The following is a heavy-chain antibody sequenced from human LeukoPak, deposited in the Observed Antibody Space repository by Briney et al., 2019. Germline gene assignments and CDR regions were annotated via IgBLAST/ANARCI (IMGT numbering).Heavy chain of an antibody. Sequence: PSETLSLTCTVSGGSISSYYWSWLRQSPGKGLEWIGYISYTASSNYSPSLKSRVTMSVDTSKNQFSLKLSSVTAADTAVYYCAAGFRPYYYYYMDVWGKGTTVTVSS. CDR3: AAGFRPYYYYYMDV. CDR2: ISYTASS. CDR1: GGSISSYY. V-gene: IGHV4-59*03. J-gene: IGHJ6*03. D-gene: IGHD3-10*01.